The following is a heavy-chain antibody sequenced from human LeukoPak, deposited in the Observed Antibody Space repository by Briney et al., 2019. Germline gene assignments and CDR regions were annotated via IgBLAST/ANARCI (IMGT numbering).Heavy chain of an antibody. V-gene: IGHV4-39*07. Sequence: NPSETLSLTCTVSGGSISSSSYYWGWIRQPPGKGLEWIGSIYYSGSTYYNPSLKSRVTISVDTSKNQFSLKLRSVTAADTAVYYCARTMLNVWGSGWYFDYWGQGTLVTVSS. CDR2: IYYSGST. CDR3: ARTMLNVWGSGWYFDY. CDR1: GGSISSSSYY. J-gene: IGHJ4*02. D-gene: IGHD6-19*01.